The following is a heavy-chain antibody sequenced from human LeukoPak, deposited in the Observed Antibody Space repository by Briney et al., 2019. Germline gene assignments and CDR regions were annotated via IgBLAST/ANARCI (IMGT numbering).Heavy chain of an antibody. Sequence: ASVKVSCKASRGTFSSYAISWVRQAPGQGLEWMGRIIPILGIANYAQKFQGRVTITADKSTSTAYMELSSLRSEDTAVYYCARSQRLSDFDYWGQGTLVTVSS. J-gene: IGHJ4*02. D-gene: IGHD1-1*01. CDR3: ARSQRLSDFDY. V-gene: IGHV1-69*04. CDR1: RGTFSSYA. CDR2: IIPILGIA.